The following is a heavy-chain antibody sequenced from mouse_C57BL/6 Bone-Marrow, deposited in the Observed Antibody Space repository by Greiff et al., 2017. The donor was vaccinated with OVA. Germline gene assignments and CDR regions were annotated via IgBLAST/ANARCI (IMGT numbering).Heavy chain of an antibody. V-gene: IGHV14-4*01. CDR2: IDPENGDT. J-gene: IGHJ4*01. D-gene: IGHD2-5*01. CDR1: GFNIKDDY. CDR3: TTSPSNFPTGPYAMDY. Sequence: EVKLQESGAELVRPGASVKLSCTASGFNIKDDYMHWVKQRPEQGLEWIGWIDPENGDTEYASKFQGKATITADTSSNTAYLQLSSLTSEDTAVYYCTTSPSNFPTGPYAMDYWGQGTSVTVSS.